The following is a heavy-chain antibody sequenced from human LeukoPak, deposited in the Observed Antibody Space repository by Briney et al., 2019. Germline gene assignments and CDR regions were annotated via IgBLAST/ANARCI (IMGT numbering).Heavy chain of an antibody. CDR2: VSYDGSNK. D-gene: IGHD3-22*01. Sequence: PGGSLRLSCAASGFTFSNYGMHWVRQAPGKGLEWVAVVSYDGSNKYYADSVKGRFTISRDNSKNTLYLQMNSLRAEDTAVYYCAREKLYYYDSSGFSWFDPWGQGTLVTVSS. J-gene: IGHJ5*02. V-gene: IGHV3-30*03. CDR3: AREKLYYYDSSGFSWFDP. CDR1: GFTFSNYG.